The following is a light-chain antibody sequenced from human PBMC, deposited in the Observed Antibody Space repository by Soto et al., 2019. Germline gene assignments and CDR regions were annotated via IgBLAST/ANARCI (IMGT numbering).Light chain of an antibody. CDR1: QSVRSNY. J-gene: IGKJ2*01. V-gene: IGKV3-20*01. Sequence: ETVLTQSAGTVSLSPGERATLSCTTSQSVRSNYLAWYQQKPGQAPRLLIYGVFSRATGIPDRFSGSGSGTDFTLTIIGLEPEDSAVYYCQHYDGSPRTFGQGTKLEI. CDR3: QHYDGSPRT. CDR2: GVF.